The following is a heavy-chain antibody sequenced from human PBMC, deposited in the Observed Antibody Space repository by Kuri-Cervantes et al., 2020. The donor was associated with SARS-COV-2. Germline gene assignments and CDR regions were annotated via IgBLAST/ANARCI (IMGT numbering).Heavy chain of an antibody. CDR2: ISGSGSYI. D-gene: IGHD3-10*01. J-gene: IGHJ4*02. CDR1: GFTFSNAW. CDR3: AKAATYYYGSGSYRN. Sequence: GESLKISCAASGFTFSNAWMSWVRQAPGKALEWVSSISGSGSYIYYADSVKGRFTISRDNSKNTLYLQMNSLRAEDTAAYYCAKAATYYYGSGSYRNWGQGTLVTVSS. V-gene: IGHV3-21*01.